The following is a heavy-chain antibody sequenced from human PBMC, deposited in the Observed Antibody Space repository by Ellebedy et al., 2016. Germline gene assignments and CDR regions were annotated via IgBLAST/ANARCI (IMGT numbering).Heavy chain of an antibody. CDR1: GGSISSTPYY. Sequence: SETLSLXXTVSGGSISSTPYYWSCIRQPPGEGLEWIATIYYRGSIFYNPSLKSRVTISMSTSKNQFSLTLTSVTAADTAVYYCARVAASAGSMLDYWGRGTLVTVSS. V-gene: IGHV4-39*07. J-gene: IGHJ4*02. CDR3: ARVAASAGSMLDY. CDR2: IYYRGSI. D-gene: IGHD6-13*01.